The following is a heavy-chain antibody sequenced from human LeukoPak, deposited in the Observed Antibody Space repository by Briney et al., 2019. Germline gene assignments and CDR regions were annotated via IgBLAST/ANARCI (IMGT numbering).Heavy chain of an antibody. CDR2: MNPNSGNT. J-gene: IGHJ4*02. V-gene: IGHV1-8*01. D-gene: IGHD6-13*01. CDR3: ARELDNIAAAGADY. CDR1: GYTFTSYD. Sequence: GASVKVSRKASGYTFTSYDINWVRQATGQGLEWMGWMNPNSGNTGYAQKFQGRVTMTRNTSISTAYMELSSLRSEDTAVYYCARELDNIAAAGADYWGQGTLVTVSS.